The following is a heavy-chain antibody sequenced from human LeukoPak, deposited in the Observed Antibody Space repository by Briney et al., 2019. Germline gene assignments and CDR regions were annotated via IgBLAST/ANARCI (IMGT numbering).Heavy chain of an antibody. V-gene: IGHV4-34*01. D-gene: IGHD6-13*01. CDR2: VNHSGST. CDR1: GGSFSGYY. Sequence: PSETLSLTCAVYGGSFSGYYWNWIRQPPGKGLEWIGEVNHSGSTKYNPSLKSRVTISVDMSKNQFSLKLTSVTAADTAVYYCASRRQLAQYYYYGMAVWGQGTTVTVSS. CDR3: ASRRQLAQYYYYGMAV. J-gene: IGHJ6*02.